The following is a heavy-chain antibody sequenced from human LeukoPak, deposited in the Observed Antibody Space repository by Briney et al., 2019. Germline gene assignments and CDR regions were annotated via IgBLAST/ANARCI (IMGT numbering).Heavy chain of an antibody. J-gene: IGHJ4*02. D-gene: IGHD6-19*01. CDR2: IYYSGST. CDR1: GGSISSYY. CDR3: ATIYSRAWMYYFDY. Sequence: PSETLSLTCTVSGGSISSYYWSWIRQPPGKELEWIGSIYYSGSTYYNPSLKSRVTLSVDPSKNQFSLKLSSVTAADTAVYYCATIYSRAWMYYFDYWGQGTLVTVSS. V-gene: IGHV4-59*05.